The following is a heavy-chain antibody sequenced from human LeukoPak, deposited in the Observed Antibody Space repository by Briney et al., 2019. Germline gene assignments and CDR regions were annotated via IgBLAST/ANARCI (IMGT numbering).Heavy chain of an antibody. V-gene: IGHV3-30*02. CDR2: IRYDGSNK. D-gene: IGHD4-17*01. CDR3: AKGKSATVTTSYFDY. Sequence: GGSLRLSCAASGFTFSSYGMHWVRQAPGKGRVGVAFIRYDGSNKYYADSVKGRFTISRDNSKNTLYLQMNSLRAEDTAVYYRAKGKSATVTTSYFDYWGQGTLVTVSS. CDR1: GFTFSSYG. J-gene: IGHJ4*02.